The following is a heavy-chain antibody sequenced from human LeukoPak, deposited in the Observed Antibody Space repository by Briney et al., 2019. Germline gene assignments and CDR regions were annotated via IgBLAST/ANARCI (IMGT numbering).Heavy chain of an antibody. CDR2: IYSSGST. CDR1: GGSISNYF. Sequence: PSETLSLTCSVSGGSISNYFWTWIRQPPGKGLEWIGYIYSSGSTYYNPSLKSRVTMSVDTSKNRSSLKLSTVTAADTAVYYCARRPTGDPKFDYWGQGTLVTVSS. V-gene: IGHV4-59*08. CDR3: ARRPTGDPKFDY. D-gene: IGHD7-27*01. J-gene: IGHJ4*02.